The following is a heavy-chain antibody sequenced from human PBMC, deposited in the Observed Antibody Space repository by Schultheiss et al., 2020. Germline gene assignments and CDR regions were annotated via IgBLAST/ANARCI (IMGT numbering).Heavy chain of an antibody. J-gene: IGHJ4*02. CDR3: ARGGSWNFLY. Sequence: GSLRLSCAASGFTFSSYSMSWVRQAPGKGLEWIGYIYYSGSTNYNPSLKSRVTISVDTSKNQFSLKLSSVTAADTAVYYCARGGSWNFLYWGQGTLVTVSS. D-gene: IGHD1-7*01. CDR1: GFTFSSYS. CDR2: IYYSGST. V-gene: IGHV4-59*01.